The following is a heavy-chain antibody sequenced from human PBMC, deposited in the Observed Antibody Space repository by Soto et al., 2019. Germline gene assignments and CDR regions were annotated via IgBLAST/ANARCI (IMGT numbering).Heavy chain of an antibody. D-gene: IGHD3-9*01. CDR2: ISAYNGNT. Sequence: QVQLVQSGAEVKKPGASVKVSCKASGYTFTSYGISWVRQAPGQGLEWMGWISAYNGNTNYAQKLQGRVTMTTDTSTSTAYMELRSRRSDDTAVYYCARESLGSLLRYFDWFPNYYGMDVWGQGTTVTVSS. J-gene: IGHJ6*02. CDR3: ARESLGSLLRYFDWFPNYYGMDV. CDR1: GYTFTSYG. V-gene: IGHV1-18*01.